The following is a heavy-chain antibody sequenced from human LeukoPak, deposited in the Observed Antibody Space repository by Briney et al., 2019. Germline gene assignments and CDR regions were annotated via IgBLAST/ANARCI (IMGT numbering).Heavy chain of an antibody. CDR2: ISGSGGST. Sequence: GGSLRLSCAASGFTFSSYAMSWVRQAPGKGLEWVSAISGSGGSTYYADSVKGRFTISRDNSKNTLYLQMNSLRAEDTAVYYCAKDLFSYDFWSGYYEGRHGMDVWGQGTTVTVSS. V-gene: IGHV3-23*01. CDR3: AKDLFSYDFWSGYYEGRHGMDV. CDR1: GFTFSSYA. D-gene: IGHD3-3*01. J-gene: IGHJ6*02.